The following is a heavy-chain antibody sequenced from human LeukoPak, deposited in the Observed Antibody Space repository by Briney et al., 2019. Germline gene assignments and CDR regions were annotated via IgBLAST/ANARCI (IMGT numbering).Heavy chain of an antibody. Sequence: GASVKVSCKASGYTFTGYFMHWVRQAPGQGLEWMGRINPNSGGTNYAQKFQGRVTMTRDTSISTAYMELSRLRSDDTAVYYCARVDYGDPSTFDYWGQGTLVTVSS. D-gene: IGHD4-17*01. CDR1: GYTFTGYF. J-gene: IGHJ4*02. CDR3: ARVDYGDPSTFDY. V-gene: IGHV1-2*06. CDR2: INPNSGGT.